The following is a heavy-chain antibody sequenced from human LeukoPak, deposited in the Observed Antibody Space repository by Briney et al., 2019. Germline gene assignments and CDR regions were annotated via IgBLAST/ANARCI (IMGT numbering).Heavy chain of an antibody. J-gene: IGHJ3*02. CDR1: GGSFSGYY. D-gene: IGHD3-22*01. V-gene: IGHV4-34*01. CDR3: ARDHYYDSSDYSYRRRLTNAFDI. Sequence: SETLSLTCAVYGGSFSGYYWSWIRQPPGKGLEWIGEINHSGSTNYNPSLKSRVTISVDTSKNQFSLKLSSVTAAGTAVYYCARDHYYDSSDYSYRRRLTNAFDIWGQGTMVTVSS. CDR2: INHSGST.